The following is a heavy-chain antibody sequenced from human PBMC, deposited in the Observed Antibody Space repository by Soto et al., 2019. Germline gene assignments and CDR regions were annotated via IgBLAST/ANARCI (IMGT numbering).Heavy chain of an antibody. CDR3: ATTRTSPAAISGSYYYGMDV. CDR1: GYTLTELS. CDR2: FDPEDGET. D-gene: IGHD2-2*01. Sequence: GASVKVSCKVSGYTLTELSMHWVRQAPGKGLEWMGGFDPEDGETIYAQKFQGRVTMTEDTSTDTAYMGLSSLRSEDTAVYYCATTRTSPAAISGSYYYGMDVWGQGTTVTVSS. V-gene: IGHV1-24*01. J-gene: IGHJ6*02.